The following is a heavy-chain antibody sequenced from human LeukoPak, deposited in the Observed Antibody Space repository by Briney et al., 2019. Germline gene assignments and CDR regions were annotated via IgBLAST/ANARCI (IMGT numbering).Heavy chain of an antibody. CDR3: AKEFSATPRAAAQTGDAFDV. V-gene: IGHV3-23*01. D-gene: IGHD7-27*01. J-gene: IGHJ3*01. CDR1: RFSFSAYP. Sequence: GGSLRLSCAASRFSFSAYPMGWVCRAPGKGLEWVSGSASGDVTFHADPVKGRFTISRDNSKNTLDLQMNSLRPEDTAVYYCAKEFSATPRAAAQTGDAFDVWGQGTMVTVSS. CDR2: SASGDVT.